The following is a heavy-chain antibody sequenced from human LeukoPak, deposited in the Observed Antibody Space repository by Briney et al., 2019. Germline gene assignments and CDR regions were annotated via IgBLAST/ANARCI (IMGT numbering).Heavy chain of an antibody. CDR1: GGSFSGYY. V-gene: IGHV4-34*01. CDR3: ARGSPLSDY. CDR2: IDHSGST. J-gene: IGHJ4*02. D-gene: IGHD2-2*01. Sequence: SETQSLTCTVFGGSFSGYYWSWLRQPPGKGLEWIGEIDHSGSTNYNPSLKSRVTISVDTSKNQFSLKLSSVTAADTAVYYCARGSPLSDYWGQGTLVTVSS.